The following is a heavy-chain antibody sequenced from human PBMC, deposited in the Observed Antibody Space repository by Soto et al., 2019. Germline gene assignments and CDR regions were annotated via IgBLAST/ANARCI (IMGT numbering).Heavy chain of an antibody. J-gene: IGHJ6*03. D-gene: IGHD4-17*01. CDR3: AKFGGEVADDYYYYMDV. CDR2: ISGSGGST. Sequence: EVQLLESGGGLVQPGGSLRLSCAASGFTFSSYAMSWVRQAPGKGLEWVSAISGSGGSTYYADSVKGRFTISRDNSKNTLYLQMNSLRAEDTAVYYCAKFGGEVADDYYYYMDVWGKGTTVTVSS. V-gene: IGHV3-23*01. CDR1: GFTFSSYA.